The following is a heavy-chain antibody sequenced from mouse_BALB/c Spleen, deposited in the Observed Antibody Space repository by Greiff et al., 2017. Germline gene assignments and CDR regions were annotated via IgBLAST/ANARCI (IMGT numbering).Heavy chain of an antibody. CDR3: AREGGSSPFAY. D-gene: IGHD1-1*01. CDR1: GFTFSDYY. CDR2: ISDGGSYT. V-gene: IGHV5-4*02. Sequence: EVNVVESGGGLVKPGGSLKLSCAASGFTFSDYYMYWVRQTPEKRLEWVATISDGGSYTYYPDSVKGRFTISRDNAKNNLYLQMSSLKSEDTAMYYCAREGGSSPFAYWGQGTLVTVSA. J-gene: IGHJ3*01.